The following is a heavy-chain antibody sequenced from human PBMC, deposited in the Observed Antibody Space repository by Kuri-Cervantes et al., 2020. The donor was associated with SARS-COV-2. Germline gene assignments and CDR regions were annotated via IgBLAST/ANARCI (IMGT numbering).Heavy chain of an antibody. V-gene: IGHV1-18*04. CDR2: ISAYNGNT. CDR1: GYTFTGYY. Sequence: ASVKVSCKASGYTFTGYYMHWVRQAPGQGLEWMGWISAYNGNTNYAQKLQGRVTMTTDTSTSTAYMELRSLRSDDTAVYYCARMNYDILTGVDAFDIWGQGTMVTVSS. CDR3: ARMNYDILTGVDAFDI. J-gene: IGHJ3*02. D-gene: IGHD3-9*01.